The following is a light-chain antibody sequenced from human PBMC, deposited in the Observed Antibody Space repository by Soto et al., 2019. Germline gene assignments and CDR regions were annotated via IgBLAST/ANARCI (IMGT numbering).Light chain of an antibody. V-gene: IGLV1-40*01. J-gene: IGLJ2*01. CDR1: SSNIGAGYD. CDR2: DNR. CDR3: QSYDSSLSGSKAV. Sequence: QLVLTQPPSVSGAPGQRVTISCTGSSSNIGAGYDVHWYQQLPGTAPKLLIYDNRNRPSGVPDRFSGSRSGTSASLAINGLQAEDEAEYYCQSYDSSLSGSKAVFGGGTKVTVL.